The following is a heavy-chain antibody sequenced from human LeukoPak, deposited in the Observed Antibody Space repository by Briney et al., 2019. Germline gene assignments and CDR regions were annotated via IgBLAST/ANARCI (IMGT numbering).Heavy chain of an antibody. V-gene: IGHV3-7*03. D-gene: IGHD3-22*01. CDR3: AKDGNYYDSSGYLVSAFDI. CDR2: IKQDGSEK. CDR1: GFDFSNYW. J-gene: IGHJ3*02. Sequence: GGSLRLSCAASGFDFSNYWMYWVRQAPGKGLEWVANIKQDGSEKYYVDSVRGRFTISRDNAKNSLSLQMNSLRAEDTAVYYCAKDGNYYDSSGYLVSAFDIWGQGTMVTVSS.